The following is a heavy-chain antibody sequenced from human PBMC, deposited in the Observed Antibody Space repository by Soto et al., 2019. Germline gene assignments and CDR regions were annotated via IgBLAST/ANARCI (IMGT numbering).Heavy chain of an antibody. D-gene: IGHD6-6*01. Sequence: GCSLRLSCAASGFTFSNYCMHWVCQASGKGPEWLTVISYDGRNQYYAVSVMGRFAISRDNSRNKLYLEMNILRPEDTALYYCAKDRLPVAASWPWDYWGQGT. J-gene: IGHJ4*02. CDR1: GFTFSNYC. CDR2: ISYDGRNQ. CDR3: AKDRLPVAASWPWDY. V-gene: IGHV3-30*18.